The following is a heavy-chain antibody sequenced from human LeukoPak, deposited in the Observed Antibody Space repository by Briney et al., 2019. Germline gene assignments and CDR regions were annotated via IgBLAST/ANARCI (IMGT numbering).Heavy chain of an antibody. CDR3: ARDGDPNCSGGSCYFYYYYYGMDV. Sequence: GGSLRLSCAASGFTFSSYEMNWVRQAPGKGLEWVSYISSSGSTIYYADSVKGRFTISRDNAKNSLYLQMNSLRAEDTAVYYCARDGDPNCSGGSCYFYYYYYGMDVWGKRTTVTVSS. D-gene: IGHD2-15*01. V-gene: IGHV3-48*03. CDR2: ISSSGSTI. J-gene: IGHJ6*04. CDR1: GFTFSSYE.